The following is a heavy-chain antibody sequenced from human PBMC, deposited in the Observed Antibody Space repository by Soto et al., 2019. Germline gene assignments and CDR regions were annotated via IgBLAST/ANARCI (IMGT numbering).Heavy chain of an antibody. J-gene: IGHJ6*02. D-gene: IGHD6-19*01. CDR1: GFTFSSYG. V-gene: IGHV3-30*18. CDR3: AKDRGVAVAGTVGMDV. Sequence: QVQLVESGGGVVQPGRSLRLSCAASGFTFSSYGMHWVRQAPGKGLEWVAVISYDGSNKYYADSVKGRFTISRDNSKNTLYLQMNSLSAEDTAVYYCAKDRGVAVAGTVGMDVWGQGTTVTVSS. CDR2: ISYDGSNK.